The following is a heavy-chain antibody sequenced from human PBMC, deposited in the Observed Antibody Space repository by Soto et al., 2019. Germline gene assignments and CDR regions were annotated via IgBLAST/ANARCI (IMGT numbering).Heavy chain of an antibody. CDR3: AMCGRGGKAPDPITAPQTPLAARRKY. CDR1: GYTFTSYA. Sequence: GASVKVSCKASGYTFTSYAMHWVRQAPGQRLEWMGWINAGNGNTKYSQKFQGRVTITRDTSASTADMELSSLRSEDTAVYYCAMCGRGGKAPDPITAPQTPLAARRKYWGQRTLVTVSS. V-gene: IGHV1-3*01. CDR2: INAGNGNT. J-gene: IGHJ4*02. D-gene: IGHD2-15*01.